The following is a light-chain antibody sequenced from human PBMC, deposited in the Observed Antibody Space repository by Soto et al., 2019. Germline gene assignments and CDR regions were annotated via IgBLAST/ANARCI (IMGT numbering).Light chain of an antibody. CDR1: QSLLHSNGYNY. CDR2: LGS. V-gene: IGKV2-28*01. Sequence: DIVMTQSPLSLPVTPGEPASISCGSSQSLLHSNGYNYLDWYLQKPGQSPQLLIYLGSNRSSGVPDRFSGSGSGTDFTLKISRVEAEDVGVYYCMQALQKITFGQGTRLEIK. J-gene: IGKJ5*01. CDR3: MQALQKIT.